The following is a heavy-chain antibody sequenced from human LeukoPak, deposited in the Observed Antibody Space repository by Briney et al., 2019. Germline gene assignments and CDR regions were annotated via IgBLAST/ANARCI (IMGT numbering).Heavy chain of an antibody. CDR1: GFTFSSYG. V-gene: IGHV3-30*02. J-gene: IGHJ4*02. CDR2: IRYDGSNK. Sequence: PGGSLRLSCAASGFTFSSYGMHWVRQAPGKGLEWVAFIRYDGSNKYYADSVKGRFTISRDNSKNTLHLQMNSLRAEDTAVYYCAKALHEGRGAYPIYYFDYWGQGTLVTVSS. D-gene: IGHD3-10*01. CDR3: AKALHEGRGAYPIYYFDY.